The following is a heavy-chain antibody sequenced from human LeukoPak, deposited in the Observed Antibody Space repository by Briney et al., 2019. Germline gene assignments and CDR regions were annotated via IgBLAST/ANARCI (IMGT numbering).Heavy chain of an antibody. CDR2: ISAYNGNT. CDR1: GYTFTSYG. J-gene: IGHJ6*02. V-gene: IGHV1-18*01. CDR3: ARVWFGELYNGMDV. D-gene: IGHD3-10*01. Sequence: ASVKVSCKASGYTFTSYGISWVRQAPGQGLEWMGWISAYNGNTNYAQKPQGRVTMTTDTSTSTAYMELRSLRSDDTAVYYCARVWFGELYNGMDVWGQGTTVTVSS.